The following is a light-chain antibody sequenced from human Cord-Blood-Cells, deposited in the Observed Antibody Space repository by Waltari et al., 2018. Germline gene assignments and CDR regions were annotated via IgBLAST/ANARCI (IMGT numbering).Light chain of an antibody. Sequence: QSALTQPASVSGSPGQSITISCTGTSSDVGGYNYVSWYQQHPSKAPKLMIYDVSKRPSGVSNRFSGSKSCNTASLTISGLQAEDEADYYCSSYTSSSTWVFGGGTKLTVL. CDR1: SSDVGGYNY. V-gene: IGLV2-14*01. J-gene: IGLJ3*02. CDR2: DVS. CDR3: SSYTSSSTWV.